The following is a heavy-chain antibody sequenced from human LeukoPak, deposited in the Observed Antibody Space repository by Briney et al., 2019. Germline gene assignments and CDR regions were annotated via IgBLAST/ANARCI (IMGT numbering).Heavy chain of an antibody. V-gene: IGHV1-18*01. J-gene: IGHJ4*02. Sequence: ASVKVSCKASGYTFTSYGISWVRQAPGQGLEWMGWISAYNGNTNYAQKLQGRVTMTTDTSTSTAYMELRSLRSDDTAVYYCARAQECSGAKGDICGWYRSYYFDYWGQGTLVTVSS. CDR3: ARAQECSGAKGDICGWYRSYYFDY. CDR1: GYTFTSYG. D-gene: IGHD6-19*01. CDR2: ISAYNGNT.